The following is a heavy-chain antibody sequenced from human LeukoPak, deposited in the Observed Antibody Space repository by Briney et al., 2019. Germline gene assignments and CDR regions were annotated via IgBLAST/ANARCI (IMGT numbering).Heavy chain of an antibody. J-gene: IGHJ4*02. CDR1: GYTFTSYD. CDR2: MNPNSGNT. CDR3: AIYCSSTSCYNRALDY. V-gene: IGHV1-8*03. D-gene: IGHD2-2*02. Sequence: ASVKVSCKASGYTFTSYDINWVRQATGQGPEWMGWMNPNSGNTGYAQKFQGRVTITRNTSISTAYMELSSLRSEDTAVYYCAIYCSSTSCYNRALDYWGQGTLVTVSS.